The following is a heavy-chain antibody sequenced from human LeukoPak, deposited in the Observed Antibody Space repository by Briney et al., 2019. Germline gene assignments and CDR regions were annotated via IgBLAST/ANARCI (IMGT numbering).Heavy chain of an antibody. CDR2: IYSGGST. D-gene: IGHD6-19*01. Sequence: GGSLRLSCAASGFTVSSNYMSWVRRAPGKGLEWVSVIYSGGSTYYADSVKGRFTISRDNSKNTLYLQTNSLRAEDTAVYYCARDRQWRLFDYWGQGTLVTVSS. J-gene: IGHJ4*02. CDR1: GFTVSSNY. V-gene: IGHV3-66*01. CDR3: ARDRQWRLFDY.